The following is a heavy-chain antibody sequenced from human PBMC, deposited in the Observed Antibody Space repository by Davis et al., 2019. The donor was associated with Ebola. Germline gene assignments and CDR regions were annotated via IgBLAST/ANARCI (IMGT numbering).Heavy chain of an antibody. D-gene: IGHD3-22*01. CDR1: GFPFSSYV. CDR2: MAIDGSNVK. CDR3: AREGHTSGYCGSFDD. V-gene: IGHV3-30*04. J-gene: IGHJ4*02. Sequence: PGGSLRLSCAASGFPFSSYVMHWVRQAPGKGLEWVAVMAIDGSNVKQYTDSVKGRFTISRDNSKNMVDLQMDSLRVDDTAVYYCAREGHTSGYCGSFDDWGQGTLVTVSS.